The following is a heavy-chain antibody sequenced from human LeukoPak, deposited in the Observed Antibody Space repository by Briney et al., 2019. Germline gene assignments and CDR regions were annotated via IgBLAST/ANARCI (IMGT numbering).Heavy chain of an antibody. CDR2: IYYSGST. Sequence: PSETLSLTCTVSGGSISSYYWSWIRQPPGKGLEWIGYIYYSGSTNYNPSLKSRVTISVDTSKNQFSLKLSSVTAADTAVYYCARGYSYGYTWYYYYMDVWGKGTTVTVSS. V-gene: IGHV4-59*01. D-gene: IGHD5-18*01. J-gene: IGHJ6*03. CDR3: ARGYSYGYTWYYYYMDV. CDR1: GGSISSYY.